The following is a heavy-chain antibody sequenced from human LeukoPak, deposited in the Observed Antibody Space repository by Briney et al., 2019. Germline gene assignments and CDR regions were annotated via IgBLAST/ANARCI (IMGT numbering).Heavy chain of an antibody. Sequence: SETLSLTSAVYGGSFSGYYWSWIRQPPGKGLEWIGEINHSGSTNYNPSLKSRVTISVDTSKNQLSLKLSSVTAADTAVYYCARGGYFDYWGQGTLVTVSS. CDR3: ARGGYFDY. D-gene: IGHD3-10*01. CDR2: INHSGST. J-gene: IGHJ4*02. CDR1: GGSFSGYY. V-gene: IGHV4-34*01.